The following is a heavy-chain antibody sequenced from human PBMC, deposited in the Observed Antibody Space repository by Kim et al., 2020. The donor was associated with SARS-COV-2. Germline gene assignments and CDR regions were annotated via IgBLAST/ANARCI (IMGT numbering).Heavy chain of an antibody. CDR1: GFTFSSYA. Sequence: GGSLRLSCAASGFTFSSYAMHWVRQAPGKGLEWVAVISYDGSNKYYADSVKGRFTISRDNSKNTLYLQMNSLRAEDTAVYYCARGGYYYGSGSPFDYWG. CDR3: ARGGYYYGSGSPFDY. CDR2: ISYDGSNK. D-gene: IGHD3-10*01. V-gene: IGHV3-30*04. J-gene: IGHJ4*01.